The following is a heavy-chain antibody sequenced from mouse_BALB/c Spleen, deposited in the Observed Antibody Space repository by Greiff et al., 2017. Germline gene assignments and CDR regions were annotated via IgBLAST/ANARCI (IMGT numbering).Heavy chain of an antibody. Sequence: VQLKESGAELVRPGTSVKVSCKASGYAFTNYLIEWVKQRPGQGLEWIGVINPGSGGTNYNEKFKGKATLTADKSSSTAYMQLSSLTSDDSAVYFCARGDYYRYDAYWGQGTLVTVSA. J-gene: IGHJ3*01. D-gene: IGHD2-14*01. CDR1: GYAFTNYL. V-gene: IGHV1-54*01. CDR2: INPGSGGT. CDR3: ARGDYYRYDAY.